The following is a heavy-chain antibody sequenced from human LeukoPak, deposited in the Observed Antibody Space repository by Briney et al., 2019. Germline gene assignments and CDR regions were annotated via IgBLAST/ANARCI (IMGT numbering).Heavy chain of an antibody. CDR1: GFTFSNAW. D-gene: IGHD1-26*01. V-gene: IGHV3-15*01. Sequence: GGSLRLSCAASGFTFSNAWMSWVRQAPGKGLEWVGRIKSKFDGGTTEYAAPVKDRFTISRDDSKNTLFLQMNSLKTEDAAVYYCATLYSGSYNYFDYWGQGTLDAVFS. CDR2: IKSKFDGGTT. J-gene: IGHJ4*02. CDR3: ATLYSGSYNYFDY.